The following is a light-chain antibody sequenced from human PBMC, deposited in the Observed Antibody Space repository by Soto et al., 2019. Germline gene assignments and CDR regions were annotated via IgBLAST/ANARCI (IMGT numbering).Light chain of an antibody. CDR1: SSDVGAYDS. CDR2: EVS. J-gene: IGLJ3*02. V-gene: IGLV2-14*01. Sequence: QSALTQPASVSGSPGQSITISCTGTSSDVGAYDSVSWCQQHPGKAPKLMIYEVSYRPSGVSSRFSGSKSGNTASLTISGLQAEDEADYYCSSYTSSSTWVFGGGTQLTVL. CDR3: SSYTSSSTWV.